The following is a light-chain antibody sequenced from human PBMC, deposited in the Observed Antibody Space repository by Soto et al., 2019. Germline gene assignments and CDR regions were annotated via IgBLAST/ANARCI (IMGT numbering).Light chain of an antibody. Sequence: QSVLTQPPSASGTPGQRVTISCSGSSSNIGTKTVNWYQQLPGTAPKLRIYSNNQRPSGVPDRFSGSKSGTSASLAITGLQSEDEGDFYCAAWDDSLYGVVFGGGTKVTVL. V-gene: IGLV1-44*01. CDR1: SSNIGTKT. CDR3: AAWDDSLYGVV. CDR2: SNN. J-gene: IGLJ2*01.